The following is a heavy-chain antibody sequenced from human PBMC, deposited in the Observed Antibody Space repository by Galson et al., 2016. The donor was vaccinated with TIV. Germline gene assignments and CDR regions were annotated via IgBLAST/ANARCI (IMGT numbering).Heavy chain of an antibody. D-gene: IGHD3-22*01. J-gene: IGHJ4*02. CDR2: IDWDDDK. CDR3: ARISGYYDRRVHYIPRSFDY. Sequence: PALVKPTQTLTLTCTFSGFSLTTDGMCVNWIRQPPGKALEWLARIDWDDDKSYSSSLKTRLTISKDTSKNQVVLKMTNMDPVDTATYYCARISGYYDRRVHYIPRSFDYWGQGILVTVSS. V-gene: IGHV2-70*11. CDR1: GFSLTTDGMC.